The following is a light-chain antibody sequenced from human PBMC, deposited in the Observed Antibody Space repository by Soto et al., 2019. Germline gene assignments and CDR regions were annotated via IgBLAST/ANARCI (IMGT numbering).Light chain of an antibody. J-gene: IGKJ1*01. CDR2: GAS. CDR3: QQYNNWPPDRT. Sequence: EIVMTQSPATLSVSPGERATLSCRASQSVSSNLAWYQQKPGQAPRHLIYGASTRATGIPARFSGSGSGTEFTLTISSLQSEDFALYFCQQYNNWPPDRTFGQGTKVEIK. V-gene: IGKV3-15*01. CDR1: QSVSSN.